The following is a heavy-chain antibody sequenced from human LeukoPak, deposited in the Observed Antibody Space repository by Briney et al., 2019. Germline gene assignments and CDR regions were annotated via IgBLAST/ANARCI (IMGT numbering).Heavy chain of an antibody. J-gene: IGHJ4*02. D-gene: IGHD2-2*02. CDR1: GFTFRSHG. V-gene: IGHV3-30*02. CDR3: ANLVVPTNILDY. CDR2: IRYDGSDK. Sequence: GGSLRLSCAASGFTFRSHGMHWVRQAPGKGLEWVAFIRYDGSDKYYADSVKGRFTISRDNSKNTLFLQMNSLRAEDTAVYYCANLVVPTNILDYWGQGTMVTVSS.